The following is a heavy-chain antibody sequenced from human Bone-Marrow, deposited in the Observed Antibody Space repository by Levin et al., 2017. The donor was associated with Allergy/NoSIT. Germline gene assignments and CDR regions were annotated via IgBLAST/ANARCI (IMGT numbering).Heavy chain of an antibody. CDR3: ARSPPSYYDSSGYYLGWFDP. V-gene: IGHV1-18*01. J-gene: IGHJ5*02. Sequence: ASVKVSCKASGYTFTSYGISWVRQAPGQGLEWMGWISAYNGNTNYAQKLQGRVTMTTDTSTSTAYMELRSLRSDDTAVYYCARSPPSYYDSSGYYLGWFDPWGQGTLVTVSS. CDR1: GYTFTSYG. CDR2: ISAYNGNT. D-gene: IGHD3-22*01.